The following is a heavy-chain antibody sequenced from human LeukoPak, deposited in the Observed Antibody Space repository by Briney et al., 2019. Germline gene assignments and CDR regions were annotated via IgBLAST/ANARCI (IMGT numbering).Heavy chain of an antibody. D-gene: IGHD2-15*01. Sequence: PSETLSLTCTVSGGSISSGGYYWSWIRQHPGKGLEWIGYIYYSGSTYYTPSLKSRVTISVDTSKNQFSLKLSSVTAADTAVYYCAREDTYSNWFDPWGQGTLVTVSS. V-gene: IGHV4-31*03. CDR3: AREDTYSNWFDP. J-gene: IGHJ5*02. CDR2: IYYSGST. CDR1: GGSISSGGYY.